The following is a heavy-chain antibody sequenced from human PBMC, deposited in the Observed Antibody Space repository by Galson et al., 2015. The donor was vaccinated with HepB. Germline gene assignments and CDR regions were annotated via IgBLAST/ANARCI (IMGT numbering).Heavy chain of an antibody. CDR1: GYTFTDYY. CDR3: ARTAYCGDATCYRSYYYYGLDV. V-gene: IGHV1-2*02. J-gene: IGHJ6*02. Sequence: VKVSCKASGYTFTDYYIHWVRQAPGQRLEWMGWINPNTGDTNFGLKFKGRVTMTRDTSITTAHMELRWLRFDDTAVYYCARTAYCGDATCYRSYYYYGLDVWGQGTTVTVSS. CDR2: INPNTGDT. D-gene: IGHD2-2*02.